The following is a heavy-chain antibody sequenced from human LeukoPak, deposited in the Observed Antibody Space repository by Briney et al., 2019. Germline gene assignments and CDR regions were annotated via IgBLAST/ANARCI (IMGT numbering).Heavy chain of an antibody. J-gene: IGHJ3*02. CDR3: ARDLGAFDI. CDR2: IYYSGST. CDR1: GGSISSYY. Sequence: SETLSLTCTVSGGSISSYYWSWLRQPPGKGLEWIGYIYYSGSTNYNPSLTSRVTISVDTSKNQFSLKLSSVTAADTAVYYCARDLGAFDIWGQGTMVTVSS. V-gene: IGHV4-59*01.